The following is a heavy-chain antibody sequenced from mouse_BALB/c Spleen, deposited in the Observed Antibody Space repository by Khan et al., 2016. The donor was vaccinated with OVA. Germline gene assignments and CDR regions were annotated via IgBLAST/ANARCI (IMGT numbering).Heavy chain of an antibody. Sequence: EVELVESGGDLVKPGGSLKLSCVASGFTFSTYGMSWVRQAPDKRLEWVATVSTGGTYTYYPDSVKGRFSISRDNAKNTLYLQMSGLRSDDTAMIFCTRLAYYYDSEGFAYWGQGTLVTVS. CDR3: TRLAYYYDSEGFAY. J-gene: IGHJ3*01. CDR1: GFTFSTYG. V-gene: IGHV5-6*01. D-gene: IGHD1-1*01. CDR2: VSTGGTYT.